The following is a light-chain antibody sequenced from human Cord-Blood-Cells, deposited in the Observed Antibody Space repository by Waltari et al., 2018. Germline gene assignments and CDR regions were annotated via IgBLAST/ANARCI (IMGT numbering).Light chain of an antibody. J-gene: IGKJ4*01. Sequence: EIVLTLSPATLSLSLGERGTLSCRASQSVSSYLSCYQQKPRQAPRLLLYDASNRATGIPAIFSRSASGTDYTLTNSSPEPEYVAVYYCQQRSNWLTFGAGTKVEIK. CDR1: QSVSSY. CDR3: QQRSNWLT. V-gene: IGKV3-11*01. CDR2: DAS.